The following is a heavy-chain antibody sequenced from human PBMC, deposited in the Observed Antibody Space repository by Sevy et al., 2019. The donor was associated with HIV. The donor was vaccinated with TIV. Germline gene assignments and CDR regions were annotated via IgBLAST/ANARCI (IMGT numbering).Heavy chain of an antibody. CDR3: ARGQQWLVEGGWFDP. CDR2: IYYSGST. CDR1: GGSISSYY. D-gene: IGHD6-19*01. V-gene: IGHV4-59*01. Sequence: SENLSLTCTVSGGSISSYYWSWIRQPPGKGLEWVGYIYYSGSTNYNPSLKSRVTISVDTSKNQFSLKLSSVTAADTAVSFCARGQQWLVEGGWFDPWGQGTLVTVSS. J-gene: IGHJ5*02.